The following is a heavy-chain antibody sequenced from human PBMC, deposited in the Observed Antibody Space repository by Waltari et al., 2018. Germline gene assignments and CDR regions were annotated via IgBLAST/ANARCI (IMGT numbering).Heavy chain of an antibody. CDR3: ARGLYRVAEQLAFDC. CDR1: GYPFSSYA. Sequence: QVQLVQSGAEVKKPGASVKISCKASGYPFSSYAVHWVRQAPGQRPEWMGWRHAGNGDTKKSQKVQDRVTITRDTSKSTAYIELSSLRSEDTAVYYCARGLYRVAEQLAFDCGGQGTLVTVSS. V-gene: IGHV1-3*01. D-gene: IGHD3-3*01. J-gene: IGHJ4*02. CDR2: RHAGNGDT.